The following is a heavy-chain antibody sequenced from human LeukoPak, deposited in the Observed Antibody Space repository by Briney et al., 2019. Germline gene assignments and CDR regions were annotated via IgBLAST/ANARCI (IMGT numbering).Heavy chain of an antibody. D-gene: IGHD1-14*01. CDR1: GYSISSGYY. CDR2: IYHSGST. Sequence: PSETLSLTCTVSGYSISSGYYWGWIRQPPGKGLEWIGSIYHSGSTYYNPSLKSRVTISVDTSKNQFSLKLSSVTAADTAVYYCARLVPPGSNYFDYWGQGTLVTVSS. J-gene: IGHJ4*02. V-gene: IGHV4-38-2*02. CDR3: ARLVPPGSNYFDY.